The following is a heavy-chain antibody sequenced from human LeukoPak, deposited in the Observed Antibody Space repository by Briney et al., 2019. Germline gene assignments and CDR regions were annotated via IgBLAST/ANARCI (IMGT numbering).Heavy chain of an antibody. D-gene: IGHD3-22*01. CDR1: GGSISTYY. CDR2: IYYTGST. CDR3: ARQVDSRGYYYDY. Sequence: PSETLSLTCTVSGGSISTYYWSWIRQPPGKGLEWIGYIYYTGSTSYNPSLKSRVTLSVDTSKIQFSLKLTSVTAAAAAVYYCARQVDSRGYYYDYWGQGILVTVSS. J-gene: IGHJ4*02. V-gene: IGHV4-59*08.